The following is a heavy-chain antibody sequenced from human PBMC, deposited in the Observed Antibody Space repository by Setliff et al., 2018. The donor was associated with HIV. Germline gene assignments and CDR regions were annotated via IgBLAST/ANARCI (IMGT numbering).Heavy chain of an antibody. Sequence: PGGSLRLSCAASGFTFSSYEMNWVRQAPGKGLEWVSYISSSGGTIYYADSGKGRFTISRDSAKKSLYLQMNSLRADDTAVYYCARAFSGYYFDYWGQGTLVTVSS. CDR3: ARAFSGYYFDY. D-gene: IGHD3-3*01. CDR2: ISSSGGTI. J-gene: IGHJ4*02. CDR1: GFTFSSYE. V-gene: IGHV3-48*03.